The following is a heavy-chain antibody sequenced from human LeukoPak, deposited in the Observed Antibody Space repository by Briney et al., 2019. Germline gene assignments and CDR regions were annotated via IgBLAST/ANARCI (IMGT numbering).Heavy chain of an antibody. V-gene: IGHV1-8*01. CDR3: ARDDDDRSGSYHHPFYFDY. CDR2: MNPNSGNT. D-gene: IGHD3-22*01. CDR1: GYTFTSYD. J-gene: IGHJ4*02. Sequence: ASVKVSCKASGYTFTSYDINWVRQATGQGLEWMGWMNPNSGNTGYAQKFQGRVTMTRNTSISTDYMELSSLRSEDTAVYYCARDDDDRSGSYHHPFYFDYWGQGTLVTVSS.